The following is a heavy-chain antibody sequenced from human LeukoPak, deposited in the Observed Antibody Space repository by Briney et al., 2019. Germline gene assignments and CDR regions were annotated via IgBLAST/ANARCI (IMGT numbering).Heavy chain of an antibody. CDR3: AMEEVPAAMRVMQCDP. J-gene: IGHJ5*02. V-gene: IGHV3-7*04. D-gene: IGHD2-2*01. Sequence: TGGSPSLSCAASGFTFSSYWMSWVRQAPGKGLEWVANIKQGGSEKYYVDSVKGRFTISRDNAKNSLYLQMNSLRAEDTAVYYCAMEEVPAAMRVMQCDPWGPGNLVTVSS. CDR2: IKQGGSEK. CDR1: GFTFSSYW.